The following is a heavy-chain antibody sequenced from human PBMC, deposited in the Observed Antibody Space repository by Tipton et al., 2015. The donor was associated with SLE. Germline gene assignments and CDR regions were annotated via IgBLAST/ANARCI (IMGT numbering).Heavy chain of an antibody. CDR2: IFHLGST. D-gene: IGHD2-8*01. CDR3: ARHDTNYGRNWFDP. Sequence: TLSLTCEVSGFAISSGYFCDWIRQPPGRGLEWIGSIFHLGSTYYSPSLKSRVTISMDASKNDFSLNLASVTAADTAVYYCARHDTNYGRNWFDPWGQGTLVTVSS. J-gene: IGHJ5*02. CDR1: GFAISSGYF. V-gene: IGHV4-38-2*01.